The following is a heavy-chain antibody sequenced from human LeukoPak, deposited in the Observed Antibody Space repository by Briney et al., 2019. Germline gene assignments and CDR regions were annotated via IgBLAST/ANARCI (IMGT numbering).Heavy chain of an antibody. V-gene: IGHV3-23*01. D-gene: IGHD6-13*01. CDR1: GFTFSSYG. J-gene: IGHJ4*02. CDR2: ISGRGDNT. CDR3: AKSSLSVLVAILD. Sequence: PGRSLRLSCAASGFTFSSYGMHWVRQAPGKGLEWVSGISGRGDNTNYADSVKGRFTISRDNSKNTLYLQMNSLRAEDTAVYYCAKSSLSVLVAILDWGQGTLVTVSS.